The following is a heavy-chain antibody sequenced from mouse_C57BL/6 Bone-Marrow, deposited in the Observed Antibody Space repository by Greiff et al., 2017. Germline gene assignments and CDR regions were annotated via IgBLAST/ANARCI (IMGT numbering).Heavy chain of an antibody. V-gene: IGHV1-59*01. D-gene: IGHD2-4*01. CDR3: ARGIYYEAY. Sequence: QVQLQQPGAELVRPGTSVKLSCKASGYTFTSYWMHWVKQRPGQGLEWIGVIDPSDSYTNYNQKFKGKATLTVDTSSSTAYMQLSGLTSEDSAVYYCARGIYYEAYWGQGTLVTVSA. CDR2: IDPSDSYT. J-gene: IGHJ3*01. CDR1: GYTFTSYW.